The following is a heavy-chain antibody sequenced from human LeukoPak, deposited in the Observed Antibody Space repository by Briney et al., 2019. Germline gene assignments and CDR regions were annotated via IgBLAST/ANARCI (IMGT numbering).Heavy chain of an antibody. V-gene: IGHV3-53*05. CDR2: IYSGGTT. D-gene: IGHD2-2*01. Sequence: PGGSLRLSCAASGFTVSDNYMTWVRQAPGKGLEWVSVIYSGGTTDYADSVKGRFTISRDNSKNTLYLQMSSLRPEDTAVYYCAKDYQLPYGGFDQWGQGALVTVSS. CDR1: GFTVSDNY. CDR3: AKDYQLPYGGFDQ. J-gene: IGHJ4*02.